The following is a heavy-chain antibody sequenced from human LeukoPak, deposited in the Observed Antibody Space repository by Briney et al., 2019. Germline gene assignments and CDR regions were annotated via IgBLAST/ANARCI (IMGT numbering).Heavy chain of an antibody. J-gene: IGHJ6*03. CDR3: ARREPGATFLYYYYMDV. D-gene: IGHD1-26*01. CDR2: IKQDGSEK. Sequence: GGSLRLSCAASGFTFSSYWMSWVRQAPGKGLEWVANIKQDGSEKYYVDSVKGRFTISRDNAKNSLYLQMNSLRAEDTAVYYCARREPGATFLYYYYMDVWGKGTTVTVSS. CDR1: GFTFSSYW. V-gene: IGHV3-7*01.